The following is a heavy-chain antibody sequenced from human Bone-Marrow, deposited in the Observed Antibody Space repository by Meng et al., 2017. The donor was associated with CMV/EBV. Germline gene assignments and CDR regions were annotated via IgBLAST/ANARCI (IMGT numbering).Heavy chain of an antibody. V-gene: IGHV3-74*01. J-gene: IGHJ3*02. CDR3: ARVPYDWEAFDI. CDR1: GFTFSSYW. CDR2: IDSDGSTT. Sequence: GGSLRLSCAASGFTFSSYWMHWVRQAPGKGLVWVSRIDSDGSTTNYADSAKGRFTISRDNAKNTLYLQMSSLRAEDTAVYYCARVPYDWEAFDIWGQGTMVTVSS. D-gene: IGHD3-16*01.